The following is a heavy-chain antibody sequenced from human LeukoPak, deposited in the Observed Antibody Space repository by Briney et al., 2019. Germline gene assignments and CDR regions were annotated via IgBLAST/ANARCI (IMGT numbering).Heavy chain of an antibody. J-gene: IGHJ4*02. CDR2: ITTNGVSA. CDR3: ARERRSWVRFDY. D-gene: IGHD3-10*01. Sequence: GGSLRLSCAASGFTFSDYAMTWVRQAPGKGLEWVSSITTNGVSANYADSVKGRFTISRDNAKNSLYLQMNSLRDEDTAVYYCARERRSWVRFDYWGQGTLVTVSS. CDR1: GFTFSDYA. V-gene: IGHV3-23*01.